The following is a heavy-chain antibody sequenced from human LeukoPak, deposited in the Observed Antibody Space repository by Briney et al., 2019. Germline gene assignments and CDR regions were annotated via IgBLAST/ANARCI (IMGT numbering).Heavy chain of an antibody. J-gene: IGHJ3*02. Sequence: GGSLRLSCAASGFTFSNYDMHWVRQAPGKGLEWVAHISYDGSTTYYADSVKGRFTISRDNSKNTLYLQMNSLRRQDTAVYYCARGGSYYASGSYFAFDIWGQGTMVTVSS. CDR1: GFTFSNYD. CDR2: ISYDGSTT. D-gene: IGHD3-10*01. CDR3: ARGGSYYASGSYFAFDI. V-gene: IGHV3-30*03.